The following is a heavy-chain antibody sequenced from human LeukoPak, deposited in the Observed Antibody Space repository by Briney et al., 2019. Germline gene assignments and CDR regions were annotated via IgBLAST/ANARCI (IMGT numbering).Heavy chain of an antibody. CDR2: IYYSGRT. J-gene: IGHJ6*04. CDR3: ARVTITMVRGVPSPRNYYYYGMDV. V-gene: IGHV4-30-4*01. CDR1: GGSSSSGDYY. D-gene: IGHD3-10*01. Sequence: SETLSLTCTVCGGSSSSGDYYWCWIRQPPGKGLEWVGYIYYSGRTNYNPSLKSRVTISVDTSKNQFSLKLSSVTAADTAVYYCARVTITMVRGVPSPRNYYYYGMDVWGKGTTVTVSS.